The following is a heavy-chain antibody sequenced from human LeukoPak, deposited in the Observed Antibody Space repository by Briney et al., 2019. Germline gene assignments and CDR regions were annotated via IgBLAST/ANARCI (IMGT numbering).Heavy chain of an antibody. D-gene: IGHD4-17*01. CDR1: GFTFRNYA. V-gene: IGHV3-23*01. J-gene: IGHJ4*02. Sequence: GGSLRLSCATSGFTFRNYAMSWVRQAPGKGLEGVSTISPSSEWTTYTDSVKGRFTVSRDNSKNTVFLQMNSLRTEDPAVYNCARDHYTSGDPGADYWGQGPLVTVSA. CDR3: ARDHYTSGDPGADY. CDR2: ISPSSEWT.